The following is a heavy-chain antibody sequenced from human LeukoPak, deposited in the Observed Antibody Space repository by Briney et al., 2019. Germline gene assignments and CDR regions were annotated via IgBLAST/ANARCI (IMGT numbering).Heavy chain of an antibody. J-gene: IGHJ4*02. CDR3: ARGPSTGQWLAPDY. D-gene: IGHD6-19*01. CDR2: IGTAGDT. CDR1: GFTFSSYD. Sequence: GGSLRLSCAASGFTFSSYDMHWVRQATGKGLEWVSGIGTAGDTYYPGSVKGRFTISRENAKNSLYLQMNSLRAGDTAVYYCARGPSTGQWLAPDYWGQGTLVTVSP. V-gene: IGHV3-13*01.